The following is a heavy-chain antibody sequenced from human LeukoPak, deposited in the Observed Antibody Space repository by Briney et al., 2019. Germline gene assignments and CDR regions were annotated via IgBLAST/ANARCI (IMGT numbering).Heavy chain of an antibody. V-gene: IGHV4-39*02. CDR1: GGSISSSSFY. CDR3: AKDYEPLVGVHRWGDWFDP. CDR2: ISYTGST. Sequence: SETLSLTCSVSGGSISSSSFYWGWIRQPPGTGLEWIGSISYTGSTYYNPSLKSRVTMSVDTSKNQFSLRLNSVTAADTAVYYCAKDYEPLVGVHRWGDWFDPWGQGTLVTVSS. D-gene: IGHD1-26*01. J-gene: IGHJ5*02.